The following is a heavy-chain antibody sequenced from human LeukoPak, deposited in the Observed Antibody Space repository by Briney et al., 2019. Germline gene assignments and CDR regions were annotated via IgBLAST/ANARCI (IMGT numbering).Heavy chain of an antibody. Sequence: ASVTVSCKASGYTFTSYYMHWVRQAPGQGLEWMGIINPSGGSTSYAQTFQGRVTMTRDMSTSTVYMELSSLRSEDTAAYYCARAWSRRDYYYYMDVWGKGTTVTVSS. V-gene: IGHV1-46*01. CDR2: INPSGGST. D-gene: IGHD3-3*01. J-gene: IGHJ6*03. CDR1: GYTFTSYY. CDR3: ARAWSRRDYYYYMDV.